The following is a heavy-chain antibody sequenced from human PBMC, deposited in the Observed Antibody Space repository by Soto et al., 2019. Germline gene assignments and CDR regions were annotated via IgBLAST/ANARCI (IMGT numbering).Heavy chain of an antibody. CDR3: ARDRRVRDPYYYYGMDV. V-gene: IGHV4-59*01. Sequence: PSETLSLTCTVSGGSISSYYWSWIRQPPGKGLEWIGYIYYSGSTNYNPSLKSRVTISVDTSKNQFSLKLSSVTAADTAVYYCARDRRVRDPYYYYGMDVWRQGTTVTVSS. D-gene: IGHD3-10*01. CDR1: GGSISSYY. J-gene: IGHJ6*02. CDR2: IYYSGST.